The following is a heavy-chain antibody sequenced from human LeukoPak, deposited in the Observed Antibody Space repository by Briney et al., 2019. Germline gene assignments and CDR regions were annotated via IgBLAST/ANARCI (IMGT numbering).Heavy chain of an antibody. Sequence: PSETLSLTCTVSGGSITSSYYYWGWIRQPPGTGLEWIGSIYYGGSTYYNPSLKSRVTISVDTSKNQFSLKLSSVTAADTAVYYCARADYDTSAYYYTFDYWGQGTLVTVSS. D-gene: IGHD3-22*01. J-gene: IGHJ4*02. CDR3: ARADYDTSAYYYTFDY. V-gene: IGHV4-39*07. CDR1: GGSITSSYYY. CDR2: IYYGGST.